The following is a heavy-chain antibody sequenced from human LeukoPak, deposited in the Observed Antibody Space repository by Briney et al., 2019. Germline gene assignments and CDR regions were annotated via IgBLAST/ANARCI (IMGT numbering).Heavy chain of an antibody. V-gene: IGHV3-23*01. D-gene: IGHD1-26*01. J-gene: IGHJ4*02. CDR1: GFTFRSYA. CDR3: AKDQVGASFPFDY. CDR2: ISGSGSST. Sequence: GGSLRLSCAASGFTFRSYAMSWVRQAPGKGLEWVSAISGSGSSTYYADSVKGRFTISRDNSKNTLYLQMNSLRAEDTAVYYCAKDQVGASFPFDYWGQGTLVTVSS.